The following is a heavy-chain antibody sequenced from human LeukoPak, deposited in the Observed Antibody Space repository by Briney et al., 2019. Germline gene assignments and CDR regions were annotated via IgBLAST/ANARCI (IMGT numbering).Heavy chain of an antibody. Sequence: GGSMRLSCAAFGFSVSNYAMSWVRLAPGKGLEWVSGVRGSEDSTYYADSGKGRFTVSRDTSRTTLYLQMDSLRAEDTAVYYCAKDGYCTSVTCYGWLDYWGLGTLVTVSS. V-gene: IGHV3-23*01. CDR3: AKDGYCTSVTCYGWLDY. D-gene: IGHD2-8*01. CDR2: VRGSEDST. J-gene: IGHJ4*02. CDR1: GFSVSNYA.